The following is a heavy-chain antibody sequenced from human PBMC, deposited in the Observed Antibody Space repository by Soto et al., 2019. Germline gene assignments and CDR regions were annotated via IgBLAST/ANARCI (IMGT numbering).Heavy chain of an antibody. CDR2: IYQSGSA. V-gene: IGHV4-30-2*01. Sequence: PSETLSLTCAVSGGSISSGGYSWSWIRQPPGKGLEWIGYIYQSGSAYYNPSLKSRVTISVDRSRNQFSLKLSSVTAADTAVYFCATQSYSNSGAYYYYAMDVWGQGTTVTVSS. CDR1: GGSISSGGYS. CDR3: ATQSYSNSGAYYYYAMDV. J-gene: IGHJ6*02. D-gene: IGHD4-4*01.